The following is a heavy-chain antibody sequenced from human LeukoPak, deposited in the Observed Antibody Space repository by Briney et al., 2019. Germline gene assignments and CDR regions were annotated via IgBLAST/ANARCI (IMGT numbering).Heavy chain of an antibody. J-gene: IGHJ4*02. CDR2: IYGAGSP. CDR1: GGSISSDVFY. Sequence: SETLSLTCSVSGGSISSDVFYWSWIRQTAGQGLEWIGRIYGAGSPNYNPSLKSRVTISVDTSKNQFSLKLSSVTAADTAVYYCARLIAAADYYFDYWGQGTLVTVSS. CDR3: ARLIAAADYYFDY. D-gene: IGHD6-13*01. V-gene: IGHV4-61*10.